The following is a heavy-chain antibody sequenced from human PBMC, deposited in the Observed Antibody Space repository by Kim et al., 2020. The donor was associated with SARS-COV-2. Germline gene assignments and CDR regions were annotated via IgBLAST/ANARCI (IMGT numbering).Heavy chain of an antibody. CDR3: ARRPIAAAGPITDFDY. V-gene: IGHV5-10-1*01. CDR1: GYSFTSYW. Sequence: GESLKISCKGSGYSFTSYWISWVRQMPGKGLEWMGRIDPSDSYTNYSPSFQGHVTISADKSISTAYLQWSSLKASDTAMYYCARRPIAAAGPITDFDYWGQGTLVTVSS. D-gene: IGHD6-13*01. J-gene: IGHJ4*02. CDR2: IDPSDSYT.